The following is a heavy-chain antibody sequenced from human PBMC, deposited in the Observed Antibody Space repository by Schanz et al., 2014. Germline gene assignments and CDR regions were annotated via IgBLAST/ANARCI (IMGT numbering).Heavy chain of an antibody. D-gene: IGHD6-13*01. Sequence: QVQLVQSGSELKKPGTSVKVSCKASGYTFNNYTYVMIWVRQAPGQGLEWLGWMNPNSGNPGFAQKFQGRVTITRDTLASTAYMEVSSLRSEDTAVYYCARSGSSNWYFFDYWGQGTLVTVSS. J-gene: IGHJ4*02. CDR3: ARSGSSNWYFFDY. V-gene: IGHV1-8*01. CDR1: GYTFNNYTYV. CDR2: MNPNSGNP.